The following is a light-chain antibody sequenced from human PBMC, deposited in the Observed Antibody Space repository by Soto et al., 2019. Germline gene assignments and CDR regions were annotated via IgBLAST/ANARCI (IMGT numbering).Light chain of an antibody. CDR2: EDT. CDR3: QAWDSSSVV. CDR1: KLGDKY. J-gene: IGLJ2*01. Sequence: SYELTQSPSVSVSPGQTATITCSGDKLGDKYAYWYQQKPGQSPVVVIYEDTKRPSGIPERFSGSNSGNTATLTISGTQAMDDADYYCQAWDSSSVVFGGGTKLTVL. V-gene: IGLV3-1*01.